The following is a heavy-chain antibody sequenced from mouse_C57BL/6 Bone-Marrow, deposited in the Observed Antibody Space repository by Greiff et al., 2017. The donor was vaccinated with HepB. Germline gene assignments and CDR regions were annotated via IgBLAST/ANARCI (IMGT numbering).Heavy chain of an antibody. CDR1: GFSLSTFGMG. CDR2: IWWDDDK. CDR3: ARIDQTAQATADAMDY. J-gene: IGHJ4*01. D-gene: IGHD3-2*02. V-gene: IGHV8-8*01. Sequence: QVTLKESGPGILQPSQTLSLTCSFSGFSLSTFGMGVGWIRQPSGKGLEWLAHIWWDDDKYYNPALKSRLTISKDTSQNQVFLKIAHVDTADTATYSCARIDQTAQATADAMDYWGQGTSVTVSS.